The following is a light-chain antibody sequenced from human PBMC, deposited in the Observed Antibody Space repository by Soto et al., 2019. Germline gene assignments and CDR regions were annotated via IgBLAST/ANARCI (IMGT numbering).Light chain of an antibody. CDR2: DAS. V-gene: IGKV3-11*01. CDR1: QSISIC. J-gene: IGKJ2*01. CDR3: QQRDSWPRT. Sequence: EIVLTQSPATLSLSPGGRATLSCRASQSISICLAWYQQKPGQAPRLLISDASNRATGIPARFSGSGSGTDFTLTISSLEPEDFAVYYCQQRDSWPRTFGQGTKLEIK.